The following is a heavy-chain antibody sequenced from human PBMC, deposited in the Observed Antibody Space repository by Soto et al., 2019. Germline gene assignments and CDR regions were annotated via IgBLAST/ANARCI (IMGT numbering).Heavy chain of an antibody. CDR3: ARDLTRRGWSDNKYYYYGMDV. CDR1: GYTFTGYY. Sequence: ASVKVSCKASGYTFTGYYMHWVRQAPGQGLEWMGWINPNSGGTNYAQKFQGWVTMTRDTSISTAYMELSRLRSDDTAVYYCARDLTRRGWSDNKYYYYGMDVWGQGTTVTV. CDR2: INPNSGGT. J-gene: IGHJ6*02. D-gene: IGHD6-19*01. V-gene: IGHV1-2*04.